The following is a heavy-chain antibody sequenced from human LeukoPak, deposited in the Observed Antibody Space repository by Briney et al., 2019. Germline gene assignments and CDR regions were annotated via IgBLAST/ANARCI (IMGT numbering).Heavy chain of an antibody. J-gene: IGHJ4*02. CDR1: GYTFTSYA. CDR3: ARGWDYYDSSGYYGPTPTKAFDY. CDR2: INTNTGNP. Sequence: ASVKVSCKASGYTFTSYAMNWVRQAPGQGLEWMGWINTNTGNPTYAQGFTGRFVFSLDTSVSTAYLQISSLKAEDTAVYYCARGWDYYDSSGYYGPTPTKAFDYWGQGTLVTVSS. V-gene: IGHV7-4-1*02. D-gene: IGHD3-22*01.